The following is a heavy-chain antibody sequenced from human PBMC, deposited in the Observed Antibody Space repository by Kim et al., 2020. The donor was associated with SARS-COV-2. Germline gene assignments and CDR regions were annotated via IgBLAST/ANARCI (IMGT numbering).Heavy chain of an antibody. CDR3: AREFGCSSTSCYYPNWFDP. D-gene: IGHD2-2*01. V-gene: IGHV4-31*02. J-gene: IGHJ5*02. Sequence: SRVTISVDTSKNQFSLKLSSVTAADTAVYYCAREFGCSSTSCYYPNWFDPWGQGTLVTVSS.